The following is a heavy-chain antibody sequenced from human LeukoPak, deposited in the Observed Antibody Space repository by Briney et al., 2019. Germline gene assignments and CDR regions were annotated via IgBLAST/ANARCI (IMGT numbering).Heavy chain of an antibody. V-gene: IGHV4-39*01. CDR3: ARQINYYYYMDV. Sequence: SETLSLTCTVSGGSISSSSYYWGWIRQPPGKGLEWIGSIYCSGSTYYNPSLKSRVTISVDTSKNQFSLKLSSVTAADTAVYYCARQINYYYYMDVWGKGTTVTISS. CDR2: IYCSGST. D-gene: IGHD5-24*01. J-gene: IGHJ6*03. CDR1: GGSISSSSYY.